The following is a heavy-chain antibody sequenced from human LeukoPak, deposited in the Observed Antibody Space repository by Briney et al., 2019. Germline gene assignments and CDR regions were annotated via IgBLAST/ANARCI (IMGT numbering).Heavy chain of an antibody. V-gene: IGHV4-39*01. D-gene: IGHD5-18*01. CDR1: GGSISSSSYY. J-gene: IGHJ4*02. Sequence: SETLSLTCTVSGGSISSSSYYWGWIRQPPGKGLEWIGSIYYSGSTYYNPSLKSRVTISVDTSKNQFSLKLSSVTAADTAVYYCAGQDTAMVTFWGQGTLVTVSS. CDR3: AGQDTAMVTF. CDR2: IYYSGST.